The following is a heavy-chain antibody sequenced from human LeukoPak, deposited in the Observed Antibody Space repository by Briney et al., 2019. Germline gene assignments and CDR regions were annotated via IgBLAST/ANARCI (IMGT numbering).Heavy chain of an antibody. CDR2: MFYSGTT. V-gene: IGHV4-59*02. J-gene: IGHJ5*02. D-gene: IGHD4-11*01. CDR1: GASVTSYY. CDR3: AGIMPSDYSTTP. Sequence: SETLSLTCSVSGASVTSYYWTWIRQPPGKGLESIGYMFYSGTTNYNPSLKSRVTISMDTSKNQFSLKLTSVTAADTAVYYCAGIMPSDYSTTPWGQGTLVTASS.